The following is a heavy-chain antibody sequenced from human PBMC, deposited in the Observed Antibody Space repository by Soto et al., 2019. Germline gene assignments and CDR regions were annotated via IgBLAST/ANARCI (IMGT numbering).Heavy chain of an antibody. D-gene: IGHD6-25*01. CDR1: GGSITSSSHF. CDR2: IYFTGNT. J-gene: IGHJ5*02. CDR3: AGQTFTIAAASYGRSNWFDP. Sequence: QLQLQESGPGVVKPSETLSLTCSASGGSITSSSHFWGWVRQPPGKGLEWIGTIYFTGNTYYTPSVKSRLTMSIDTSKNEFSLRLNSVTAADTAVYYCAGQTFTIAAASYGRSNWFDPWGPGTLVTVSS. V-gene: IGHV4-39*01.